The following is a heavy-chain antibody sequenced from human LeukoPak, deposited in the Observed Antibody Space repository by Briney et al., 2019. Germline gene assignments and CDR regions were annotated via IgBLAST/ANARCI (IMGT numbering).Heavy chain of an antibody. CDR2: IIPIFGTA. J-gene: IGHJ4*02. D-gene: IGHD7-27*01. Sequence: SVKVSCKASGGTFSSYAISWVRQAPGQGLEWMGGIIPIFGTANYAQKFQGRVTMTRDTSINTAYMELSSLRSEDTAVYYCASNPPRTGDFNYWGQGALVTVSS. CDR1: GGTFSSYA. V-gene: IGHV1-69*05. CDR3: ASNPPRTGDFNY.